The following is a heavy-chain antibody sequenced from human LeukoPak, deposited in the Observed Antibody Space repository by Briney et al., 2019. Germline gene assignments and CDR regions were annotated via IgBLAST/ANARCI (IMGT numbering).Heavy chain of an antibody. D-gene: IGHD4-17*01. J-gene: IGHJ4*02. V-gene: IGHV4-4*07. CDR1: GGSIITYY. CDR2: IYSSGRT. Sequence: PSETLSLSCTVSGGSIITYYWSWIRQPAGKGLKCIGRIYSSGRTNYHPSLESRVTMSVDTSKNQFSLNLTSVTAADTAVYYCARAYGDLYFVHWGQGILVTVSS. CDR3: ARAYGDLYFVH.